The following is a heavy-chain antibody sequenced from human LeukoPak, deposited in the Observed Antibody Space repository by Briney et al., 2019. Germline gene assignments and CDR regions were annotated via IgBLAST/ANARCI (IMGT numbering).Heavy chain of an antibody. CDR1: GGSISTFY. Sequence: SETLSLTCTVSGGSISTFYWSWIRQPAGKGLEWSGRIYTSGSTNYNPSLKSRVTMSVDTSKNQFSLKLSSVTAADTAVYYCARDSVAGTWAEYFQHWGQGIRVTVSS. CDR3: ARDSVAGTWAEYFQH. J-gene: IGHJ1*01. D-gene: IGHD6-19*01. CDR2: IYTSGST. V-gene: IGHV4-4*07.